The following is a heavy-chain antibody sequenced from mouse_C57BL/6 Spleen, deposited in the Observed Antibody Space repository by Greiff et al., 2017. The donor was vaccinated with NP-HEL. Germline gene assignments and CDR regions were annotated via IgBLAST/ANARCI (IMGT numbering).Heavy chain of an antibody. CDR1: GYTFTDYN. J-gene: IGHJ3*01. Sequence: EVQLQQSGPELVKPGASVKIPCKASGYTFTDYNMDWVKQSHGKSLEWIGDINPNNGGTIYNQKFKGKATLTVDKSSSTAYMELRSLTSEDTAVYYFARCMDGYYAYWGQGTLVTVSA. D-gene: IGHD2-3*01. CDR2: INPNNGGT. CDR3: ARCMDGYYAY. V-gene: IGHV1-18*01.